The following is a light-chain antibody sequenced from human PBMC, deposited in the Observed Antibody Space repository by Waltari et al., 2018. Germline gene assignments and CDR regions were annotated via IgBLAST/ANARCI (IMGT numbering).Light chain of an antibody. CDR3: QQRGSWPYT. CDR2: DAV. V-gene: IGKV3-11*01. J-gene: IGKJ2*01. Sequence: IVLTQSPASLSLSPGERAPLSCRASQGVDNSLAWYQQKPGQAPRLFIYDAVNRPADVPARFSGSGSGTDFTLIISSLEHEDFAVYYCQQRGSWPYTFGQGTTVEIK. CDR1: QGVDNS.